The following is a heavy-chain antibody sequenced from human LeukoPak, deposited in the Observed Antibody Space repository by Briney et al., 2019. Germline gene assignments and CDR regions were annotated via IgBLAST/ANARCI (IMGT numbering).Heavy chain of an antibody. CDR3: AKGRLPTDY. CDR1: GFIFSGYG. CDR2: MSHDGNYK. Sequence: PGGSLRLSCAASGFIFSGYGMHWVRQAPGKGLEWVALMSHDGNYKHYADSVKGRFTISRDNSKNTLYLQMNSLRAEDTAVYYCAKGRLPTDYWGQGTLVTVSP. V-gene: IGHV3-30*18. J-gene: IGHJ4*02.